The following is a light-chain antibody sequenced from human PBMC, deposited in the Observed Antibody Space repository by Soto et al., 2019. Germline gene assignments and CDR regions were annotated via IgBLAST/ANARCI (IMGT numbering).Light chain of an antibody. CDR3: MQVLQTPVT. CDR2: LGS. V-gene: IGKV2-28*01. J-gene: IGKJ3*01. CDR1: QSLLHGTGYNY. Sequence: DIVMTQSPLSLPVTPGEPASISCRSSQSLLHGTGYNYLDWYLQKTGQTPQLLIQLGSMRASVVPYRFSGSGSGTDFTLKTSRVEAENVGVYYCMQVLQTPVTFGPGTKVD.